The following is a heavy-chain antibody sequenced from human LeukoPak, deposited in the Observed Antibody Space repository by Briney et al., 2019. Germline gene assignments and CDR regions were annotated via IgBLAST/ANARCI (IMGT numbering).Heavy chain of an antibody. J-gene: IGHJ4*02. CDR1: GFMFSRYW. CDR3: ATPQRVVVPAVFVDY. CDR2: IKRDESEK. V-gene: IGHV3-7*01. D-gene: IGHD2-2*01. Sequence: GGSLRLSCAASGFMFSRYWMSWVRQAPGKGLEWVANIKRDESEKYYVDSVKGRFTISRDNAKNSLYLQMNSLRAEDTAVYYCATPQRVVVPAVFVDYWGQGTLVTVSA.